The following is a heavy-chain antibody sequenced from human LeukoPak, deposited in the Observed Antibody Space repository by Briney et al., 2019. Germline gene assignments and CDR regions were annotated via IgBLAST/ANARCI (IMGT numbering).Heavy chain of an antibody. CDR1: GFXFSSYA. J-gene: IGHJ4*02. D-gene: IGHD2-15*01. CDR2: VTTSGGSA. Sequence: GGSLRLSCAGSGFXFSSYAMSWVRQAPGKGLEWVSAVTTSGGSAYYPDSVKGRFTISRDNSKNTLYLQMNSLRAEDTAVYYCAKVPGGKGWNFDSWGQGTLVTVSS. V-gene: IGHV3-23*01. CDR3: AKVPGGKGWNFDS.